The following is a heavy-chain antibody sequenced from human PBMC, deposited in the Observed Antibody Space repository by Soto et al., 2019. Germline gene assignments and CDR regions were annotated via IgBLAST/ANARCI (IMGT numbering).Heavy chain of an antibody. CDR3: ARDGGLGYCRGGSCYYSWYFDR. CDR1: GFTFSSYA. D-gene: IGHD2-15*01. V-gene: IGHV3-30-3*01. J-gene: IGHJ2*01. CDR2: ISYDGSNK. Sequence: QVQLVESGGGVVQPGRSLRLSCAASGFTFSSYAMHWVRQAPGKGLEWVAVISYDGSNKYYADSVKGRFTISRDNSKNALYLQMNSLRAEDPAEYYCARDGGLGYCRGGSCYYSWYFDRWGRGTLVTLSS.